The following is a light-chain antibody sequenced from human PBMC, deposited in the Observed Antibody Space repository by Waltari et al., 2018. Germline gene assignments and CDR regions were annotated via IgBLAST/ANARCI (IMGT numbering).Light chain of an antibody. J-gene: IGLJ2*01. V-gene: IGLV1-44*01. Sequence: QSVLTQPPSMSGTPGQTVTISCSGTRSNIGGNTVNWYQQLPGTAPKLLISIKNKRPSGVPDRFSGSKSGTSASLAVSGLQSEDEADYYCSSWDDSLSGVVFGGGTKLTVL. CDR1: RSNIGGNT. CDR2: IKN. CDR3: SSWDDSLSGVV.